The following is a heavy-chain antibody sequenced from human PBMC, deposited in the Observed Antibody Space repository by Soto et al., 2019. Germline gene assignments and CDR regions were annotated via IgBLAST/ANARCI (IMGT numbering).Heavy chain of an antibody. D-gene: IGHD6-19*01. J-gene: IGHJ5*02. V-gene: IGHV1-18*01. CDR2: ISAYNGNT. Sequence: QVPLVQSGAEVKKPGASVKVSCKASGYTFTSYGISWVRQAPGQGLEWMGWISAYNGNTNYAQKLQGRVTMTTDTSTSTAYMELRSLRSDDTAVYYCARERGAGYSSGWYWQNWFDPWGQGTLVTVSS. CDR1: GYTFTSYG. CDR3: ARERGAGYSSGWYWQNWFDP.